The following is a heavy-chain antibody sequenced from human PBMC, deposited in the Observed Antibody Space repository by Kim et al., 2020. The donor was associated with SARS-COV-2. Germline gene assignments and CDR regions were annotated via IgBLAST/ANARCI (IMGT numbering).Heavy chain of an antibody. J-gene: IGHJ6*02. CDR2: ISWNSGSI. V-gene: IGHV3-9*01. Sequence: GGSLRLSCAASGFTFDDYAMHWVRQAPGKGLEWVSGISWNSGSIGYADSVKGRFTISRDNAKNSLYLQMNSLRAEDTALYYCAKDLKGGVVIGYGMDFWGQGTTVTVSS. CDR1: GFTFDDYA. D-gene: IGHD3-3*01. CDR3: AKDLKGGVVIGYGMDF.